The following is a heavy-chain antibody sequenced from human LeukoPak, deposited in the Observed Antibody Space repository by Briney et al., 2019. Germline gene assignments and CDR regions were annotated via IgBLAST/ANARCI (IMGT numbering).Heavy chain of an antibody. CDR1: GFTFSTHD. V-gene: IGHV3-48*04. CDR2: ISSRSSTI. CDR3: ARVSYDSSGYADY. J-gene: IGHJ4*02. Sequence: TGGSLRLSCAASGFTFSTHDLNWVRQAPGKGLEWVSFISSRSSTIYYADSVKGRFTISRDNAKNSLYLQMNSLRAEDTALYYCARVSYDSSGYADYWGQGTLVTVSS. D-gene: IGHD3-22*01.